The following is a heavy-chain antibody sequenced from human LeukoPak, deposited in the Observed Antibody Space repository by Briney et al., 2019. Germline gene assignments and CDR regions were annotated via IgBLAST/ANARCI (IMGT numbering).Heavy chain of an antibody. V-gene: IGHV5-51*01. D-gene: IGHD3-22*01. CDR1: GYTSTTYW. J-gene: IGHJ4*02. CDR3: ARLFDSSGYYVDY. CDR2: IYPGDSDT. Sequence: KFGESLKISCKGSGYTSTTYWIGWVRQMPGKGLEWMGIIYPGDSDTRYSPSFQGQVTISADKSISTAYLQWGSLEASDTAMYFCARLFDSSGYYVDYWGQGTLVTVSS.